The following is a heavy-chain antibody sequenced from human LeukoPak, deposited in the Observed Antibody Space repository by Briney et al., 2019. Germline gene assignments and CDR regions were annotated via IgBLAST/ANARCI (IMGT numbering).Heavy chain of an antibody. J-gene: IGHJ5*02. V-gene: IGHV4-38-2*02. D-gene: IGHD2-2*01. Sequence: SETLSLTCAVSGYSISSGYQWAWIGQPPGKTLEWIGSIYDSGSAHYNPSLKSRVTISVDRSNNQFSLRLSSVTAADTAVYYCARDPRWLTPDCTSTSCYENYFDPWGQGTLVTVSS. CDR2: IYDSGSA. CDR3: ARDPRWLTPDCTSTSCYENYFDP. CDR1: GYSISSGYQ.